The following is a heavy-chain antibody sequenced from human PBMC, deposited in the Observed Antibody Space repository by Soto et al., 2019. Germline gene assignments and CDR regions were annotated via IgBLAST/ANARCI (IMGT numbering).Heavy chain of an antibody. Sequence: PSQTLSLTCAISGDSVSSNSAAWNWIRQSPSRGLEWLGRTYYRSKWYNDYAVSVKSRITINPDTSKNQFSLQLNSVTPEDTAVYYCARDLTVAATEGYYYYYGMDVWGPGTTVTVPS. D-gene: IGHD6-19*01. CDR1: GDSVSSNSAA. J-gene: IGHJ6*02. CDR2: TYYRSKWYN. V-gene: IGHV6-1*01. CDR3: ARDLTVAATEGYYYYYGMDV.